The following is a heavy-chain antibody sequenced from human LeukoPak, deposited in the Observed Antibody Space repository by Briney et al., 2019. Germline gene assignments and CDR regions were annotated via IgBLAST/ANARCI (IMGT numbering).Heavy chain of an antibody. V-gene: IGHV3-74*01. CDR2: INSDGSST. Sequence: GGSLRLSCAASGFTFSSYWMHWVRQAPGKGLVWVSRINSDGSSTSYADSVKGRFTISRDNTKNTLYLQMNSLRAEDTAVYYCAKREDTQQLVQGGFDFWGQGTLVIVSS. CDR1: GFTFSSYW. J-gene: IGHJ4*02. D-gene: IGHD6-13*01. CDR3: AKREDTQQLVQGGFDF.